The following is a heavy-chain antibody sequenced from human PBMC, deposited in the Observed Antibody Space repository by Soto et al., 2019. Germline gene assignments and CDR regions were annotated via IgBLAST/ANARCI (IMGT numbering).Heavy chain of an antibody. CDR2: INPNSGDT. J-gene: IGHJ6*02. CDR1: GYTFGVAY. CDR3: ARESTGRTLYGMDV. Sequence: ASVKVSCKASGYTFGVAYMHWVRRAPGQGLEWMGWINPNSGDTNYAQKFQGRVTMTRDTSISAAFLEVTRLKSDDTAVYYCARESTGRTLYGMDVWGRGTTVTVSS. D-gene: IGHD1-1*01. V-gene: IGHV1-2*02.